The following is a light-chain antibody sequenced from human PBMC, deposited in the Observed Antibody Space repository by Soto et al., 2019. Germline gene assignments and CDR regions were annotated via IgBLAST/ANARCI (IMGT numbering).Light chain of an antibody. J-gene: IGKJ1*01. CDR3: RQYNDWPPWT. V-gene: IGKV3-15*01. Sequence: EIVLTQSPAIVSVSPGETATLSCRASQTVSSNLAWYQQKPGQAPRLLIYGASTRATGIPARFSGSGSGTEFTLIINSLQPEDFAVYYCRQYNDWPPWTFGQGTKVQIK. CDR1: QTVSSN. CDR2: GAS.